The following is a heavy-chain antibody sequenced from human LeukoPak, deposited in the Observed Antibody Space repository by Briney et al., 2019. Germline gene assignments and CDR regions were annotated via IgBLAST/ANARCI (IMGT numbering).Heavy chain of an antibody. CDR3: AKDLGIAAAGYLDY. V-gene: IGHV3-30*02. D-gene: IGHD6-13*01. CDR1: GFTFSSYG. J-gene: IGHJ4*02. CDR2: IRYDGSNK. Sequence: PGGSLRLSCAASGFTFSSYGMHWVRQAPGKGLEWVAFIRYDGSNKYYADSVKGRFTISRDNSKNTLYLQMNSLRAEDTAVYYCAKDLGIAAAGYLDYWGQGTLVTVSS.